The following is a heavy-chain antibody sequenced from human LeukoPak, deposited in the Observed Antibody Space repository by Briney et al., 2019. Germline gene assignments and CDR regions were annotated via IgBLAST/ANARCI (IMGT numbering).Heavy chain of an antibody. J-gene: IGHJ6*03. V-gene: IGHV1-18*01. CDR3: ARVNKQQLAQELNLYYYYYMDV. CDR1: GYTFTSYG. D-gene: IGHD6-13*01. CDR2: ISAYNGNT. Sequence: ASVKVSCKASGYTFTSYGISWVRQAPGQGLEWMGWISAYNGNTNYAQKLQGRVTMTTDTSTSTAYMELRSLRSDDTAVYYCARVNKQQLAQELNLYYYYYMDVWGKGTTVTVSS.